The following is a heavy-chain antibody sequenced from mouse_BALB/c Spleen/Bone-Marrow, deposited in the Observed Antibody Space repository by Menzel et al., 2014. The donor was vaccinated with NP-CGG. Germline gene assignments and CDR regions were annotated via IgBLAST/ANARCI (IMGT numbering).Heavy chain of an antibody. V-gene: IGHV4-1*02. CDR3: ARPDYYGYLNY. J-gene: IGHJ2*01. CDR2: INPDSRTI. Sequence: DVKLVESGSGLVQPGESLKLSCAASGFDFSRYWMSWVRQAPGKGLEWIGEINPDSRTINYSPSLKDKFIISRDNAKNTLYLRLNKVRSEDTALYYCARPDYYGYLNYWGQGTTLTVSS. CDR1: GFDFSRYW. D-gene: IGHD1-1*01.